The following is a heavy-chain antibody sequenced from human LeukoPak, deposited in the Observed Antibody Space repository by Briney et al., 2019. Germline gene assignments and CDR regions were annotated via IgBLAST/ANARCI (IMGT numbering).Heavy chain of an antibody. D-gene: IGHD1-14*01. V-gene: IGHV4-59*08. CDR3: ARHPPSYKGAFDI. J-gene: IGHJ3*02. CDR1: GGSIRNYY. Sequence: SETLSLTCTVSGGSIRNYYWSWIRQPPGKGLEWIGYIYYSGNTNCNPSLKSRVTISVDTSKNQFSLKLNSVTAADTAVYFCARHPPSYKGAFDIRGQGTMVTVSS. CDR2: IYYSGNT.